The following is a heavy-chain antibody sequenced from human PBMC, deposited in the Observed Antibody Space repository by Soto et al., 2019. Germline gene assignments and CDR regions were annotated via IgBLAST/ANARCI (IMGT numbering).Heavy chain of an antibody. CDR1: GFTVSSNY. J-gene: IGHJ4*02. CDR3: AKDPTYYDFWSGFDY. Sequence: RLACAASGFTVSSNYMSWVRQAPGKGLEWVSAISGSGGSTYYADSVKGRFTISRDNSKNTLYLQMNSLRAEDTAVYYCAKDPTYYDFWSGFDYWGQGTLVTVSS. D-gene: IGHD3-3*01. V-gene: IGHV3-23*01. CDR2: ISGSGGST.